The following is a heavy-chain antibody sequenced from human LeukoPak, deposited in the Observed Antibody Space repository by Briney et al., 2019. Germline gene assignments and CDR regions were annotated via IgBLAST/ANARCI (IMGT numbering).Heavy chain of an antibody. CDR2: IYYSGST. J-gene: IGHJ4*02. D-gene: IGHD2-15*01. CDR1: GFTFSSYS. Sequence: GSLRLSCAASGFTFSSYSMNWVRQAPGKGLEWVGYIYYSGSTNYNPSLKSRVTISVDTSKNQFSLRLSSVTAVDTAVYYCARGVVAAPQTFDYWGQGTLVTVSS. CDR3: ARGVVAAPQTFDY. V-gene: IGHV4-59*01.